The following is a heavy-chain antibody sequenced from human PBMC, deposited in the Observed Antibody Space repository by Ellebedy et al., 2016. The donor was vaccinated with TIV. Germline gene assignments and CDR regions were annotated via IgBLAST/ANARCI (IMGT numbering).Heavy chain of an antibody. J-gene: IGHJ3*02. Sequence: PGGSLRLSCAASGLTFSSHAMNWVRQAPGKGLEWVSYISSTGTTIYYADSVKGRLTISRDNAKISLYLQMNSLTAEDTAVYYCASGAYDIWGQGTMVTVSS. CDR2: ISSTGTTI. V-gene: IGHV3-48*04. CDR3: ASGAYDI. CDR1: GLTFSSHA.